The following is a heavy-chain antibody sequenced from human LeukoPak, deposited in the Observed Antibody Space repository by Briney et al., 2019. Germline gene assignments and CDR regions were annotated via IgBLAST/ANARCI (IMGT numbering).Heavy chain of an antibody. CDR3: ARDGYCSSTSCYRGGNYYYGMGV. D-gene: IGHD2-2*01. V-gene: IGHV1-69*01. CDR1: GGTFSSYA. J-gene: IGHJ6*04. Sequence: SVKVSCKASGGTFSSYAISWVRQAPGQGLEWMGGIIPIFGTANYAQKFQGRVTITADESTSTAYMELSSLRSEDTAVYYCARDGYCSSTSCYRGGNYYYGMGVWGKGTTVTVSS. CDR2: IIPIFGTA.